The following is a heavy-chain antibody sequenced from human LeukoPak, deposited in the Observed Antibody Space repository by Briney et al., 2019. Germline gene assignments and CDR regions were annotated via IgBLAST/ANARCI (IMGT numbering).Heavy chain of an antibody. CDR2: IDYSGST. V-gene: IGHV4-59*01. CDR1: GGSISTYY. Sequence: PSETRSLTCTVSGGSISTYYGSWIRQSPGKGLEWIGNIDYSGSTNYNPSLKSRVTISVDTSKNQFSLKLRSVTAADTAVYYCAREAYYGRFFDYWGQGTLVTVSS. CDR3: AREAYYGRFFDY. D-gene: IGHD3-10*01. J-gene: IGHJ4*02.